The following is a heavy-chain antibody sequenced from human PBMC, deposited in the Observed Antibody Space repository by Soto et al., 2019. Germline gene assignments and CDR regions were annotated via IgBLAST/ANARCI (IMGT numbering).Heavy chain of an antibody. D-gene: IGHD3-3*01. Sequence: PETLSPTCAVSGGSISSSNWWSWVRQPPGKGLEWIGEIYHSASTNYNPSLKSRVTISVDKSKNQFSLKLSSVTAADTAVYYCARGVWTGPTIYYFDYWGQGTLVTVSS. J-gene: IGHJ4*02. CDR2: IYHSAST. CDR1: GGSISSSNW. V-gene: IGHV4-4*03. CDR3: ARGVWTGPTIYYFDY.